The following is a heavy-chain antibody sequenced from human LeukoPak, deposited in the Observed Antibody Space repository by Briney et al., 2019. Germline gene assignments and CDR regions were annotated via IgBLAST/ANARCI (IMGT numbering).Heavy chain of an antibody. J-gene: IGHJ4*02. CDR1: GFTFDDYG. CDR3: KGRGFFEGACFDY. Sequence: PGGSLRLSCAASGFTFDDYGMSWVRHAPGKGLEWVSGINWNGGSTGYADSVKGRFTISRDDAKNSVYLQMNSLRAEDTAFYCAKGRGFFEGACFDYWGRGTLVTVSS. V-gene: IGHV3-20*04. D-gene: IGHD3-3*01. CDR2: INWNGGST.